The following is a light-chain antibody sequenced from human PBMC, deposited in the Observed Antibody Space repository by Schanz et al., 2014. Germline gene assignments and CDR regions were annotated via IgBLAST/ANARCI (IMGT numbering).Light chain of an antibody. CDR2: QDN. Sequence: SSELTQPPSVSVSPGQTASITCSGDKLGKYACWYHQRPGQSPALVIYQDNKRPSGIPERFSGSNSGNTATLTISGAQAVDEADYYCQAWDSSSVVFGGGTKLTVL. J-gene: IGLJ2*01. CDR1: KLGKY. V-gene: IGLV3-1*01. CDR3: QAWDSSSVV.